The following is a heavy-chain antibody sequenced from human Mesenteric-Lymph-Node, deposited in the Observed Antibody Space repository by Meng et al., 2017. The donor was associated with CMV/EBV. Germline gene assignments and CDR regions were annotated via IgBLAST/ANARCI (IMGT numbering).Heavy chain of an antibody. J-gene: IGHJ4*02. V-gene: IGHV3-13*01. Sequence: GESLKISCAASGFTFADYDMHWVRQVTGKGLEWVSAIGTLEDTFYPDSVKGRFTISRENAKNSLYLQMNSLRAGDTAVYYCAWGSSSYYYFDYWGQGTLVTVSS. D-gene: IGHD6-13*01. CDR2: IGTLEDT. CDR1: GFTFADYD. CDR3: AWGSSSYYYFDY.